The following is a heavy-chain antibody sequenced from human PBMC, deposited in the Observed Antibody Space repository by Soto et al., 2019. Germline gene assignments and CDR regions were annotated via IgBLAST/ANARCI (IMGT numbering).Heavy chain of an antibody. CDR3: AKDEGVGGTLGLFDY. V-gene: IGHV3-30*18. Sequence: QVQLVESGGGAVQPGESLRLSCVASGFDFTYYAMHWVRQAPGKGLESVAVMSSDGSKIHHTDSVKGRFTISRDNSKNTLYLQVNRLRKEDTAVYFCAKDEGVGGTLGLFDYWGQGTLVSVSS. CDR1: GFDFTYYA. D-gene: IGHD1-26*01. CDR2: MSSDGSKI. J-gene: IGHJ4*02.